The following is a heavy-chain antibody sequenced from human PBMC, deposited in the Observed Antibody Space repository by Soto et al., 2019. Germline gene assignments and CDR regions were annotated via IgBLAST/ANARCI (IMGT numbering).Heavy chain of an antibody. CDR1: GGTFSSYA. Sequence: SVKVSCKASGGTFSSYAISWVRQAPGQGLEWVGGIIPIFGTANYAQKFQGRVTITADESTSTAYMELSSLRSEDTAVYYCARAYCSSTSCYTLYGMDVWGQGTTVTVSS. CDR2: IIPIFGTA. V-gene: IGHV1-69*13. J-gene: IGHJ6*02. D-gene: IGHD2-2*02. CDR3: ARAYCSSTSCYTLYGMDV.